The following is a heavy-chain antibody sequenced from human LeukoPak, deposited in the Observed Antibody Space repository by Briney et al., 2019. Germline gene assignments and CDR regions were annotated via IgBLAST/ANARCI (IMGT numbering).Heavy chain of an antibody. V-gene: IGHV4-39*01. CDR2: IYYSGST. J-gene: IGHJ4*02. Sequence: PSETLSLTCTVSGGSISSSSYYWGWIRQPPGKGLEWIGSIYYSGSTYYNPSLKSRVTISVDTSKNQFSLKLSSVTAADTAVYYCASTRPNFVDYWGQGTLVTVSS. CDR3: ASTRPNFVDY. CDR1: GGSISSSSYY. D-gene: IGHD3-9*01.